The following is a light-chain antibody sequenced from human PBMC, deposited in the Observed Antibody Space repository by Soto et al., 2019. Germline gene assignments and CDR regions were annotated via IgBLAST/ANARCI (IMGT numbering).Light chain of an antibody. J-gene: IGLJ3*02. Sequence: QSALTQPASVSGSPGQSITISCTGTSSDVWSYNLVSWYQQHPGKAPKLMIYEVSKRPSGVSNRFSGSKSGNTASLTISGLQAEDEADYYCCSYAGSSTFWVFGGGTKLTVL. CDR3: CSYAGSSTFWV. CDR1: SSDVWSYNL. CDR2: EVS. V-gene: IGLV2-23*02.